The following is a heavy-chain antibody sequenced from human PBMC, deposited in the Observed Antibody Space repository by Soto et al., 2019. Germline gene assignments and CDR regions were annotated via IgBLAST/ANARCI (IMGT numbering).Heavy chain of an antibody. CDR2: ISGSGGNT. CDR3: AKEENPYAPDGIAGGCFDS. V-gene: IGHV3-23*01. Sequence: GGSLRLSCAASGFTFSNYAMSWVRQAPGKGLEWVSAISGSGGNTYYADSVKGRFTISRDNSKNTLYLQMNSLRAEDTAVYYCAKEENPYAPDGIAGGCFDSWGQGTLVTVSS. D-gene: IGHD6-13*01. CDR1: GFTFSNYA. J-gene: IGHJ4*02.